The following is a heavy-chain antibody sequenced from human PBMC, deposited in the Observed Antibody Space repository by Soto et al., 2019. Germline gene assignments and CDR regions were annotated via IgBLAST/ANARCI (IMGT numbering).Heavy chain of an antibody. CDR3: ARTTMDV. Sequence: PGGSLRLSCTASGFTFDDYSMNWVRQAPGKGLEWVSYISSASKAIYYADSVKGRFTVSRDNAKNSLYLQMNSLRDEDTAVYYCARTTMDVWGQGTTVTVSS. D-gene: IGHD1-1*01. CDR1: GFTFDDYS. J-gene: IGHJ6*02. CDR2: ISSASKAI. V-gene: IGHV3-48*02.